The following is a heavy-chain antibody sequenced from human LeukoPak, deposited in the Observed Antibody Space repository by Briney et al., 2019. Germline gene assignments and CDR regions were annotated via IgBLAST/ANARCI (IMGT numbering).Heavy chain of an antibody. D-gene: IGHD2-2*01. J-gene: IGHJ5*02. CDR2: ISYDGSNK. CDR1: GFTFSSYA. V-gene: IGHV3-30*04. CDR3: ASGGMVVVPPRFDP. Sequence: PGGSLRLSCAASGFTFSSYAMHWVRQAPGKGLEWVAVISYDGSNKYYADSVKGRFTISRDNSKNTLYLQMNSLRAEDTAVYYCASGGMVVVPPRFDPWGQGTLVTVSS.